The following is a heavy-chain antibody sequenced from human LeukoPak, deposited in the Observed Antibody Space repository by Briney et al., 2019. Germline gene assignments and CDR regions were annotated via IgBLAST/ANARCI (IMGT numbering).Heavy chain of an antibody. V-gene: IGHV4-34*01. CDR3: ARLWFDSGSGWDAMDV. CDR2: INHSGST. Sequence: PSETLSLTWAVYGGSFSGYYWSWIRQPPGKGLEWIGEINHSGSTNYNPSLTSRVTISVDTSKNQFSLKLSSVTAADTAVYYCARLWFDSGSGWDAMDVWGQGTTVTVSS. D-gene: IGHD6-19*01. J-gene: IGHJ6*02. CDR1: GGSFSGYY.